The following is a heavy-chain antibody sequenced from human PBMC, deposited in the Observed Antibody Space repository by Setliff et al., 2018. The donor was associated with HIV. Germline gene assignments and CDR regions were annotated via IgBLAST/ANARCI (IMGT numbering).Heavy chain of an antibody. CDR3: ARLRGLGSGSYYFDY. CDR2: IYYSGST. J-gene: IGHJ4*02. CDR1: AVPITTAYY. V-gene: IGHV4-38-2*01. Sequence: SETLSLTCDVSAVPITTAYYWGWIRQPPGKGLEWIGNIYYSGSTYYNPSLKSRVTISVDTSKNQFSLKLSSVTAADTAVYYCARLRGLGSGSYYFDYWGQGTLVTVSS. D-gene: IGHD3-10*01.